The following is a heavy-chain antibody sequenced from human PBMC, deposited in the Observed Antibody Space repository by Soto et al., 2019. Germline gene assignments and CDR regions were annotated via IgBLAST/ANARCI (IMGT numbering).Heavy chain of an antibody. V-gene: IGHV1-3*01. CDR2: INAVNGNT. CDR3: ARGPGGPDGPGDY. Sequence: QVQLVQSGAEVKKPGASVKVSCKASGYTFTSYAMHWVRQAPGQRLEWMGWINAVNGNTKYSQKFQGSVTITRDTAASTAYMELSSLRSEDTAVYYCARGPGGPDGPGDYWGQGTLVTVSS. D-gene: IGHD2-15*01. J-gene: IGHJ4*02. CDR1: GYTFTSYA.